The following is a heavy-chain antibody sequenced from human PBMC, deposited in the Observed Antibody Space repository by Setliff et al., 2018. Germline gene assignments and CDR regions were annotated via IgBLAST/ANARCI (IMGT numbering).Heavy chain of an antibody. CDR2: ISGSGGST. CDR3: ARVGRYLEWLFLFSVASDAFDI. J-gene: IGHJ3*02. V-gene: IGHV3-23*01. Sequence: GSLRLSCAASGFTFSSYAMSWVRQAPGKGLEWVSAISGSGGSTYYADSVKGRFTISRDNSKNSLYLQMNSLRAEDTAVYYCARVGRYLEWLFLFSVASDAFDIWGQGTMVTVSS. D-gene: IGHD3-3*01. CDR1: GFTFSSYA.